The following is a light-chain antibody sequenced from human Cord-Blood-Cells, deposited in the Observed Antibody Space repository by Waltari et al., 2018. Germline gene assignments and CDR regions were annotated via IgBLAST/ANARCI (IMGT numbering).Light chain of an antibody. CDR3: QQSYNTHTWT. CDR1: QSISSY. CDR2: AAS. J-gene: IGKJ1*01. V-gene: IGKV1-39*01. Sequence: DIQMTQSPSSLSASVGDRVTITCRASQSISSYLNWYQQKPGKAPKLLIYAASSLQSGVPSRCSGSGAGTGFTLTISSLQPEEFATYYCQQSYNTHTWTFGQGTKVEIK.